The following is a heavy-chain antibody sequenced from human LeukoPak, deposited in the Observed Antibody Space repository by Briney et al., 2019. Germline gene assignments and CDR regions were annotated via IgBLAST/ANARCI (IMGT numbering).Heavy chain of an antibody. CDR1: GFTFNNYW. D-gene: IGHD4-23*01. J-gene: IGHJ4*02. Sequence: GGSLRLSCAASGFTFNNYWMQWVRQAPWKGLVWVSRITSDGSSTRYADSVKGRFTISRDNAKNTLFLQMNSLRAEDTAVYYCARDSGSNGGLDCWGQGTLVTVSS. V-gene: IGHV3-74*01. CDR2: ITSDGSST. CDR3: ARDSGSNGGLDC.